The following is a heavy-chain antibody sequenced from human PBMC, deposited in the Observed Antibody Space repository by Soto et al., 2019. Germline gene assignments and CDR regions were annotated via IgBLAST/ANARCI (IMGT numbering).Heavy chain of an antibody. CDR2: ISAYNGNT. D-gene: IGHD6-19*01. Sequence: ASVKVSCKASGYTFTSYGISWVRQAPGQGLEWMGWISAYNGNTNYAQKLQGRVTMTTDTSTSTAYMELRSLRSDDTAVYYCARIPGAVAGTTTPLGPDTDYWGQGTLVTVSS. V-gene: IGHV1-18*01. CDR3: ARIPGAVAGTTTPLGPDTDY. J-gene: IGHJ4*02. CDR1: GYTFTSYG.